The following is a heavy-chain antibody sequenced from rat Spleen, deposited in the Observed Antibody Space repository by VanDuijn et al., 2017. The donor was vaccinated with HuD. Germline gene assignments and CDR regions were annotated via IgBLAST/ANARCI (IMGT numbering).Heavy chain of an antibody. J-gene: IGHJ2*01. D-gene: IGHD1-12*02. CDR1: GYSITSNY. Sequence: EVQLQESGPGLVKPSQSLSLTCSVTGYSITSNYWDWIRKFPGNKMEWIGHISYSGSTSYNPSLKSRISITRDTSRNQFFLQLNSVTTEDTATYYCARHGRIYYYDGSYFYFDYWGQGVMVTVSS. CDR3: ARHGRIYYYDGSYFYFDY. V-gene: IGHV3-1*01. CDR2: ISYSGST.